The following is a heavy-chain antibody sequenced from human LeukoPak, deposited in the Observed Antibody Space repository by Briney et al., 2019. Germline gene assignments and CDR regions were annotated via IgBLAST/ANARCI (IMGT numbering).Heavy chain of an antibody. CDR2: ISSSGSTI. Sequence: GGSLRLSCAASGFTFSSYEMNWVRQAPGKGLEWVSYISSSGSTIYYADSVKGRFTISRDNAKNSLYLQMNSLRAEDTAVYYCARLTTVASYYYYYMDVWGKGTTVTVSS. CDR3: ARLTTVASYYYYYMDV. D-gene: IGHD4-23*01. J-gene: IGHJ6*03. V-gene: IGHV3-48*03. CDR1: GFTFSSYE.